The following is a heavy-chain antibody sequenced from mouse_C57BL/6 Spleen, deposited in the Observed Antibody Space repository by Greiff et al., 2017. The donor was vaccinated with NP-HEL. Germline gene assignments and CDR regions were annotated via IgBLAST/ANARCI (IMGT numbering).Heavy chain of an antibody. J-gene: IGHJ3*01. CDR2: ISSGGSYT. D-gene: IGHD2-3*01. CDR3: ARLHDGYYRCAY. Sequence: EVKLVESGGDLVKPGGSLKLSCAASGFTFSSYGMSWVRQTPDKRLEWVATISSGGSYTYYPDSVKGRFTISRDNAKNTLYLQMSSLKSEDTAMYYCARLHDGYYRCAYWGQGTLVTVSA. CDR1: GFTFSSYG. V-gene: IGHV5-6*01.